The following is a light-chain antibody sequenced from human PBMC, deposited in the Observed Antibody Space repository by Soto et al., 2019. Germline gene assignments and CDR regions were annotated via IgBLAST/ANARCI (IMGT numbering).Light chain of an antibody. CDR3: QQYGDSPFT. CDR1: QTVTGNS. CDR2: AAS. J-gene: IGKJ3*01. V-gene: IGKV3-20*01. Sequence: EILLTQSPVTLSLSPGAGATLSCSASQTVTGNSLAWYQQTPGQTPRLLIYAASTRATGIPDRFNGSGSGTDFVLTISRLEPEDFAMYYCQQYGDSPFTFGPGTKVDIK.